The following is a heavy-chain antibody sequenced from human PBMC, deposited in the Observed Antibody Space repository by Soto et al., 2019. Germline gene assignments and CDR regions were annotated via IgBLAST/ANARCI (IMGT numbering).Heavy chain of an antibody. CDR2: INHSGST. V-gene: IGHV4-34*01. D-gene: IGHD6-13*01. J-gene: IGHJ3*02. CDR3: ARRNSSSWYLDAFDI. Sequence: SETLSLTCAVYGGSFSGYYWSWIRQPPGKGLEWIGEINHSGSTNYNPSLKSRVTISVDTSKNQFSLKLSSVTAADTAVYYCARRNSSSWYLDAFDIWGQGTMVTVSS. CDR1: GGSFSGYY.